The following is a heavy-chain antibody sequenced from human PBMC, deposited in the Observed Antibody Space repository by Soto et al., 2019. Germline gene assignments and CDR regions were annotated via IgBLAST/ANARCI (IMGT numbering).Heavy chain of an antibody. CDR1: GGTFNSHT. CDR2: VVPLLGIE. CDR3: TRDRPEKDVVPVPGQHFDS. J-gene: IGHJ4*02. D-gene: IGHD6-19*01. V-gene: IGHV1-69*08. Sequence: QVQLVQSGAKVKRPGSSVKVSCKASGGTFNSHTINWVRQAPGQGLEWVGRVVPLLGIESHPQKLKDRLTIPADTSTGSVFMELSNLRSEDTAVYYCTRDRPEKDVVPVPGQHFDSWGPGTLLTVSS.